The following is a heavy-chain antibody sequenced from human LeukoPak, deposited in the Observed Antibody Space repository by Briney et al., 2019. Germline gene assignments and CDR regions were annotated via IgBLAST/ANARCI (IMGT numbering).Heavy chain of an antibody. CDR1: GFTFSSYS. V-gene: IGHV3-9*01. Sequence: PGGSLRLSCAASGFTFSSYSMNWVRQAPGKGLEWVSGISWNSGSIGYADSVKGRFTISRDNAKNSLYLQMNSLRAEDTALYYCAKDIGYSYGPDFDYWGQGTLVTVSS. J-gene: IGHJ4*02. CDR2: ISWNSGSI. D-gene: IGHD5-18*01. CDR3: AKDIGYSYGPDFDY.